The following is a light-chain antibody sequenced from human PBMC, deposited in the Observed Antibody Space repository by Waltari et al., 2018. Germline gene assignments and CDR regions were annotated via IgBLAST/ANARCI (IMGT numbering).Light chain of an antibody. CDR2: EVS. CDR3: SSYAGSNKDV. CDR1: SSAVGGYNY. V-gene: IGLV2-8*01. Sequence: QSALTQPPSASGSPGQSVTISCTGTSSAVGGYNYVSWYQQHPGKAPKLMIYEVSKRPSGVPDRFAGSKSGNTASLTVSGLQAEDEADYYCSSYAGSNKDVFGTGTKVTVL. J-gene: IGLJ1*01.